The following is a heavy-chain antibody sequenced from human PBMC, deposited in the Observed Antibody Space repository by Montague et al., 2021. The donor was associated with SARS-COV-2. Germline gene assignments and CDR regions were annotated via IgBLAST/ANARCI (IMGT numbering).Heavy chain of an antibody. Sequence: SETLSLTCAVSDDSISTSTIYYWGWIRQPPGKGLEWIGNTKRGDTKYNPSLKSRVTISEDTAKKQFSMTLTSVTAADTAVYYCARRPAPLLHLDWSQKYFDYYGLDVWGQGTTVIVS. D-gene: IGHD3/OR15-3a*01. V-gene: IGHV4-39*01. CDR3: ARRPAPLLHLDWSQKYFDYYGLDV. J-gene: IGHJ6*02. CDR1: DDSISTSTIYY. CDR2: TKRGDT.